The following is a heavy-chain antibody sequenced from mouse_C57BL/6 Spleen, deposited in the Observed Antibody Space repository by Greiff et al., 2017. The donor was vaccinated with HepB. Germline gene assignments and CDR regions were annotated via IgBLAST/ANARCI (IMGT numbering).Heavy chain of an antibody. D-gene: IGHD4-1*01. CDR3: AREAETGTLFAY. J-gene: IGHJ3*01. CDR1: GYTFTSYW. V-gene: IGHV1-55*01. CDR2: IYPGSGST. Sequence: QVHVKQPGAELVKPGASVMMSCKASGYTFTSYWITWVKQRPGQGLEWIGDIYPGSGSTNYNEKFKSKATLTVDTSSSTAYMQLSSLTSEDSAVYYGAREAETGTLFAYWGQGTLVTVSA.